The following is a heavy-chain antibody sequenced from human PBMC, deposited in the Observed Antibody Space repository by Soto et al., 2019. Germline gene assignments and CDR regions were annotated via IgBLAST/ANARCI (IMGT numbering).Heavy chain of an antibody. V-gene: IGHV3-23*01. J-gene: IGHJ4*02. CDR2: ISGSGGST. CDR3: AKDRSWKTTGSYFDY. D-gene: IGHD1-1*01. CDR1: GFTFTTYA. Sequence: GGSLRLSCAASGFTFTTYAMTWVRQAPGKGLEWVSAISGSGGSTYYADSVKGRFTISRDNSKNTLYLQMNSLRAEDTAVYYCAKDRSWKTTGSYFDYWGQGTLVTVSS.